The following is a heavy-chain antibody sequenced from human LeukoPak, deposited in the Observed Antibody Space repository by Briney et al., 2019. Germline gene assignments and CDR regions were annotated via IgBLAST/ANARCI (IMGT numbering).Heavy chain of an antibody. CDR2: IYPGDSDT. Sequence: GESLKISSKGSGHSFTSYWIGWVRQMPGKGLEWMGIIYPGDSDTRYSPSFQGQVTISADKSISTAYLQWSSLKASDTAMYYCASHIGGGYCSSTSCSFDYWGQGTLVTVSS. D-gene: IGHD2-2*03. V-gene: IGHV5-51*01. CDR3: ASHIGGGYCSSTSCSFDY. CDR1: GHSFTSYW. J-gene: IGHJ4*02.